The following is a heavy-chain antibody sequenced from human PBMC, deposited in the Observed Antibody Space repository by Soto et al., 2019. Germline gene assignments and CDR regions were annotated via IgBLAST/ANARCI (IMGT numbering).Heavy chain of an antibody. Sequence: LSCAASGFTFSSYAMSGVRQAPGKGLEWVSAISGSGGSTYYADSVKGRFTISRDNSKNTLYLQMNSLRAEDTAVYYCAKVGYSSSSAYYYYGMDVWGQGTTVTVSS. J-gene: IGHJ6*02. V-gene: IGHV3-23*01. CDR1: GFTFSSYA. D-gene: IGHD6-6*01. CDR3: AKVGYSSSSAYYYYGMDV. CDR2: ISGSGGST.